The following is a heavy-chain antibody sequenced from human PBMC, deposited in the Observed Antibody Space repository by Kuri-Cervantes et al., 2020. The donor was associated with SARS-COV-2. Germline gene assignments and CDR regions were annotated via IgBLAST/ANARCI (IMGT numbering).Heavy chain of an antibody. CDR1: GFTFSRYS. V-gene: IGHV3-21*06. CDR2: ISNSGNSI. Sequence: GESLKISCEASGFTFSRYSMAWVRQAPGKGLEWVSFISNSGNSIYYGDSLHSRFCISRDNAQSTVSLQMNSLRGEDTAVYYCARDVEQWLVRSFWYYGMDVWGQGATVTVSS. D-gene: IGHD6-19*01. CDR3: ARDVEQWLVRSFWYYGMDV. J-gene: IGHJ6*02.